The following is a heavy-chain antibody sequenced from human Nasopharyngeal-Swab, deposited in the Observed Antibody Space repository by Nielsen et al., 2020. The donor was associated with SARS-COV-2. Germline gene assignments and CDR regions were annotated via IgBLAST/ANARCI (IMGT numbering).Heavy chain of an antibody. J-gene: IGHJ6*03. CDR3: TRETRIAVAGTLLYYYYYDMDV. V-gene: IGHV3-49*04. Sequence: GESLKISCTASGFTFGDYAMSWVRQAPGKGPEWVGFIRSKAYGGTTEYAASVKGRFTISRDDSKSIAYLQMNSLKTEDTAVYYCTRETRIAVAGTLLYYYYYDMDVWGKGTTVTVSS. D-gene: IGHD6-19*01. CDR1: GFTFGDYA. CDR2: IRSKAYGGTT.